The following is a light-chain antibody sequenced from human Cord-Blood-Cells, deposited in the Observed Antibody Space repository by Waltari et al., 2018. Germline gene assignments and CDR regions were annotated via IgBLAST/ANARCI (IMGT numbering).Light chain of an antibody. CDR3: QQSYSTRWT. CDR2: AAS. Sequence: DIQMTQSPSSLSASVGDRVTITCRASQSISSYLNWYQKKPGKAPKLLIYAASSLQSGVPARFSGSGSGTDFTLTISSLQAEDFATYYWQQSYSTRWTFGQGTKVEIK. J-gene: IGKJ1*01. CDR1: QSISSY. V-gene: IGKV1-39*01.